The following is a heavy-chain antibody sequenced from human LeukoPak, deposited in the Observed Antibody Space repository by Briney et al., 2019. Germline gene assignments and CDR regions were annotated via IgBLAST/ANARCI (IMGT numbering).Heavy chain of an antibody. Sequence: GGSLRLSCAASGLTFSSHWMSWVRQAPGQGLEWGANISPDGDRENYVDSVKGRFSISRDNAKNSLFLQMHSLRAEDTAVYYCAGKLPYCSGGSCALGGPGTLVTVSS. CDR1: GLTFSSHW. D-gene: IGHD2-15*01. J-gene: IGHJ4*02. CDR2: ISPDGDRE. CDR3: AGKLPYCSGGSCAL. V-gene: IGHV3-7*01.